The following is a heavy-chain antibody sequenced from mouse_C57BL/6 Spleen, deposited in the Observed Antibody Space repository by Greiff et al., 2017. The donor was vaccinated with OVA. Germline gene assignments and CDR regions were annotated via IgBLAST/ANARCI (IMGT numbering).Heavy chain of an antibody. CDR2: ISDGGSYT. V-gene: IGHV5-4*03. CDR1: GFTFSSYA. D-gene: IGHD1-1*01. CDR3: ARLREKNYAMDY. J-gene: IGHJ4*01. Sequence: DVMLVESGGGLVKPGGSLKLSCAASGFTFSSYAMSWVRQTPEKRLEWVATISDGGSYTYYPDNVKGRFTISRDNAKNNLYLQMSHLKSEDTAMYYCARLREKNYAMDYWGQGTSVTVSS.